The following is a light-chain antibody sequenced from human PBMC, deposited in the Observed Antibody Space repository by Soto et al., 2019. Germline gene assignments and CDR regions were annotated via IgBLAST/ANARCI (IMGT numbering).Light chain of an antibody. Sequence: EIVLTQSPGTLSLSPGERATLSCRASQSVSSYLLWYQQKPGQAPRLLIYGASSRATGIPDRFSGSGSGTDFTLTINRLEPEDFAVYYCQQYGSSITVGQGTRLEIK. CDR1: QSVSSY. CDR3: QQYGSSIT. CDR2: GAS. V-gene: IGKV3-20*01. J-gene: IGKJ5*01.